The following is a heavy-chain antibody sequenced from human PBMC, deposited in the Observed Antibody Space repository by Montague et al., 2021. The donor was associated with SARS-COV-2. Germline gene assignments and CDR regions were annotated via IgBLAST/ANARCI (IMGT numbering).Heavy chain of an antibody. Sequence: SETRSLTCTVSGYSIKSNYYWGWVRQPPGKGLEWIRCSYHSGTTHYHPXXKSRVTISLDTSNNHFSLKVTSVTAADTAVYYCARAPYYGPGKPYQRDYWGRGTLVTVPS. J-gene: IGHJ4*02. CDR3: ARAPYYGPGKPYQRDY. CDR2: SYHSGTT. D-gene: IGHD3-10*01. CDR1: GYSIKSNYY. V-gene: IGHV4-38-2*02.